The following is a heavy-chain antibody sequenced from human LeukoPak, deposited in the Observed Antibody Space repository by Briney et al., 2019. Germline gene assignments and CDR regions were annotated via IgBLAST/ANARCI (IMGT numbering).Heavy chain of an antibody. CDR1: GGSISNGGYY. CDR3: ARGGDRRGFDY. J-gene: IGHJ4*02. CDR2: IYDSGTT. V-gene: IGHV4-31*03. D-gene: IGHD1-14*01. Sequence: SETLSLNCTGSGGSISNGGYYWSWIRQHPGKGLEWIGYIYDSGTTYYNPALQSRVTISVDTSDNQFSLKLRSLTAADTAVYYCARGGDRRGFDYWGQGTLVTVSS.